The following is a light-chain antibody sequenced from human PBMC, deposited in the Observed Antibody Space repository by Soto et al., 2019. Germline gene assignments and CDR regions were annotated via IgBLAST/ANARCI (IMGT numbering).Light chain of an antibody. CDR2: GIS. Sequence: EVVIMQSPATLSVSPGERATLSCRASQSVTSNYLAWYQQKPGQAPRLLIYGISTRATGVPDRFSGSGSGTDFTLTISRLEPEDFAVYYCQQYTDWPLTFGQGTKVDIK. CDR1: QSVTSNY. CDR3: QQYTDWPLT. J-gene: IGKJ1*01. V-gene: IGKV3-20*01.